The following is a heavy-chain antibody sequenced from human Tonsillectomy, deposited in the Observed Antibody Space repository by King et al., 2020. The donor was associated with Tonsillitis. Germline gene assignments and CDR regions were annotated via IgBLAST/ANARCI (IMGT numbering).Heavy chain of an antibody. Sequence: VQLVESGGGVVQPGRSLRLSCAASGFTFSRYGMHWVRQAPGKGLEWVAVISYDGSDKYYVDSVKGRFTVSRDKSKNTLYLQMNSLRAEDTALYYCAKGSGFWSGYSPAIYYYYGMDVWGQGTTVTVSS. CDR1: GFTFSRYG. J-gene: IGHJ6*02. CDR3: AKGSGFWSGYSPAIYYYYGMDV. CDR2: ISYDGSDK. D-gene: IGHD3-3*01. V-gene: IGHV3-30*18.